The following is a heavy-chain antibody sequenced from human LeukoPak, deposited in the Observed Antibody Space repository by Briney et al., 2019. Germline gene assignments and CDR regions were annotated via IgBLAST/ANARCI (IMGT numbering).Heavy chain of an antibody. V-gene: IGHV3-21*01. D-gene: IGHD3-9*01. CDR1: GFTFSDYS. CDR3: ASEYYDIVTGSHGMDV. Sequence: GGSLRLSCAVSGFTFSDYSMNWVRQAPGTGLEWVSSITSSSSYIDYVDSVKGRFTISRDNAKNSLFLQMNSLRAEDTAVYYCASEYYDIVTGSHGMDVWGQGITVTVSS. J-gene: IGHJ6*02. CDR2: ITSSSSYI.